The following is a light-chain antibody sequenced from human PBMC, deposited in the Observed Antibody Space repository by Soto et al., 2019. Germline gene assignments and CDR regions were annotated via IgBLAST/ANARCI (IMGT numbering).Light chain of an antibody. Sequence: EIVLTHSPGTLALSPCERATLSCSASHTISSSYLAWYQQKPGQAPRLLMYDASNRATGIPARFSGSGSGTDFTLTISSLEPEDFAVYYCQHRSNWPSTFGQGTRLEI. CDR1: HTISSSY. V-gene: IGKV3D-20*02. CDR2: DAS. CDR3: QHRSNWPST. J-gene: IGKJ5*01.